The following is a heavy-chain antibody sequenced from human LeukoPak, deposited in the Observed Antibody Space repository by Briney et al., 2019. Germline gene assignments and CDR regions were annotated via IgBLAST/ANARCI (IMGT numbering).Heavy chain of an antibody. D-gene: IGHD2-2*01. Sequence: SETLSLTCSVSGGSMSTFYWSWIRQPPGKGLEWIGYISDSGSTNYNPSLKSRVTISVDTPKNQFSLKLSSVTAADTAVYYCARDRYCSTTSCYGEFDYWGRGTLVTVSS. CDR3: ARDRYCSTTSCYGEFDY. V-gene: IGHV4-59*01. J-gene: IGHJ4*02. CDR1: GGSMSTFY. CDR2: ISDSGST.